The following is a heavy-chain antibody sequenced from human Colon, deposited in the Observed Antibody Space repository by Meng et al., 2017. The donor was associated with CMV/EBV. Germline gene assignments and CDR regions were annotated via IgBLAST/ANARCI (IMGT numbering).Heavy chain of an antibody. CDR3: ARDQGYCSSSTSCYYYGMDV. V-gene: IGHV3-48*03. D-gene: IGHD2-2*01. CDR1: GFTFSSYE. J-gene: IGHJ6*02. CDR2: ISGSGSTI. Sequence: GESLKISCAASGFTFSSYEMNWVRQAPGKGLEWVSYISGSGSTIYHADSVKGRFTISRDNTQSSLYLQMNSLRAEDTAVYFCARDQGYCSSSTSCYYYGMDVWGQGTAVTV.